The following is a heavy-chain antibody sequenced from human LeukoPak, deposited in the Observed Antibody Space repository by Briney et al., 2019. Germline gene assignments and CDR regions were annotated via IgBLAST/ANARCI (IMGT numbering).Heavy chain of an antibody. CDR3: ARQRSGAPGSGSYYRDY. Sequence: SETLSLTCAVYGGSFSGYYWSWIRQPPGKGLEWIGEINHSGSTNYNPSLKSRVTISVDTSKNQFSLKLSSVTAAGTAVYYCARQRSGAPGSGSYYRDYWGQGTLVTVSS. CDR2: INHSGST. CDR1: GGSFSGYY. V-gene: IGHV4-34*01. J-gene: IGHJ4*02. D-gene: IGHD3-10*01.